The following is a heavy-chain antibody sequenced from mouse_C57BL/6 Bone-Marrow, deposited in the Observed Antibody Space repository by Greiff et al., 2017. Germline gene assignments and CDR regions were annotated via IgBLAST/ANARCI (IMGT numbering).Heavy chain of an antibody. Sequence: QVQLQQPGAELVKPGASVKMSCKASGYTFTSSWITWVKQRPGQGLEWIGDIYPGRGSTNYIEKFKSKATLTVDTSSSTAYMQLSILTSEDSAVYYFARSDDSNYYWYFGVWGTGTTVTVSS. CDR1: GYTFTSSW. CDR2: IYPGRGST. J-gene: IGHJ1*03. D-gene: IGHD2-5*01. CDR3: ARSDDSNYYWYFGV. V-gene: IGHV1-55*01.